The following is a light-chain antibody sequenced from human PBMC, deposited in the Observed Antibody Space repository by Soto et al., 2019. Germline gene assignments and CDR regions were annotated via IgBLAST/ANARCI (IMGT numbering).Light chain of an antibody. Sequence: IQMTQSPSSLSASVGDRVTMTCRASQSIGSYVNWYEEKPGEAPKVLIFAASSLQSGVPSRFSGSGSWTDFTLTISSLQPEEFATYYCQQSYSTAWTFGQGTKVDIK. J-gene: IGKJ1*01. CDR1: QSIGSY. CDR2: AAS. CDR3: QQSYSTAWT. V-gene: IGKV1-39*01.